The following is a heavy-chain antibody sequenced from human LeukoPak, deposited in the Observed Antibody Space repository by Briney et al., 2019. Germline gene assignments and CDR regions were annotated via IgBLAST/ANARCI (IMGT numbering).Heavy chain of an antibody. CDR3: ARDRETKYCYGSGARYWFDP. J-gene: IGHJ5*02. D-gene: IGHD3-10*01. Sequence: PSETPCVTCTTSGGPICSYYWNWIRQPAGRGLDWIGRIYTSGSTSYNPSLKSRVNMSVDTSKKQCSLKLSAVTAADTAVYYCARDRETKYCYGSGARYWFDPWGQGTLFNVAS. CDR1: GGPICSYY. CDR2: IYTSGST. V-gene: IGHV4-4*07.